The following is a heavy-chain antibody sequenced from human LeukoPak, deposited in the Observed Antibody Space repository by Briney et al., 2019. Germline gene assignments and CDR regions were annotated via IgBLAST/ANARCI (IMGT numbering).Heavy chain of an antibody. V-gene: IGHV3-33*08. CDR3: AREFGLKSEIDF. J-gene: IGHJ4*02. Sequence: GGSLRLSCAASGFTFSSYWMTWVRQAPGKGLEWVALIWYDGSNEYYADSVKGRFTISRDTSKNTLYLQMSSLRAEDTAVYFCAREFGLKSEIDFWGQGTLVTVSS. D-gene: IGHD3-16*01. CDR2: IWYDGSNE. CDR1: GFTFSSYW.